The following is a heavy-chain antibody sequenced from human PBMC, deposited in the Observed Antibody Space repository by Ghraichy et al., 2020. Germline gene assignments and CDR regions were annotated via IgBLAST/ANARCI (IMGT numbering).Heavy chain of an antibody. CDR2: ISSSSSYI. V-gene: IGHV3-21*01. CDR3: ASSIAVAGTGENWFDP. Sequence: GGSLRLSCAASGFTFSSYSMNWVRQAPGKGLEWVSSISSSSSYIYYADSVKGRFTISRDNAKNSLYLQMNSLRAEDTAVYYCASSIAVAGTGENWFDPWGQGTLVTVSS. CDR1: GFTFSSYS. J-gene: IGHJ5*02. D-gene: IGHD6-19*01.